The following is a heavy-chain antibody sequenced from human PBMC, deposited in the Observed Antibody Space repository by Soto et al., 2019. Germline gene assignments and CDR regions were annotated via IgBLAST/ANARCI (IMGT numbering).Heavy chain of an antibody. Sequence: EVQLVESGGGLVKPGGSLRLSCAASGFTFSSYSMNWVRQAPGKGLEWVSSISSSSSYIYYADSVNGRFTISRDIVKNSLYLQMNSLRAEDTAVYYCATSKDYDLWSGYYTSLGTRDYFDYWGQGTLITVYS. D-gene: IGHD3-3*01. CDR2: ISSSSSYI. CDR1: GFTFSSYS. V-gene: IGHV3-21*01. J-gene: IGHJ4*02. CDR3: ATSKDYDLWSGYYTSLGTRDYFDY.